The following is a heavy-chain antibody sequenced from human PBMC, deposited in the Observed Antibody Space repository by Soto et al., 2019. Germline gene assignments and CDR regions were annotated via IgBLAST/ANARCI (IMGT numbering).Heavy chain of an antibody. CDR3: ARELYYDSSGYSSTYWYFDL. Sequence: QVQLQESGPGLVKPSQTLSLTCTVSGGSISSGGYYWSWIRQHPGKALEWIGYLYYSGSTYYNPYLMSRVTLAVDTSKIQSSLKLSSVTATDTAVYYCARELYYDSSGYSSTYWYFDLWGRGTLVTVSS. CDR2: LYYSGST. J-gene: IGHJ2*01. CDR1: GGSISSGGYY. D-gene: IGHD3-22*01. V-gene: IGHV4-31*03.